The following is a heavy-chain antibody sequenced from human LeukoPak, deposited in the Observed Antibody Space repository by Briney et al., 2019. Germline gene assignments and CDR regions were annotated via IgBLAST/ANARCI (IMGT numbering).Heavy chain of an antibody. D-gene: IGHD2-2*01. CDR1: GDSIFSTTYY. Sequence: PSETLSLTCTVSGDSIFSTTYYWGWIRQPPGKGLEWIGSIFHSGSTYYNPSLKSRVTISVDTSKNQFSLKLSSVTAADTAVYYCARALSRQLPYNWFDPWGQGTLVTVSS. CDR2: IFHSGST. J-gene: IGHJ5*02. CDR3: ARALSRQLPYNWFDP. V-gene: IGHV4-39*07.